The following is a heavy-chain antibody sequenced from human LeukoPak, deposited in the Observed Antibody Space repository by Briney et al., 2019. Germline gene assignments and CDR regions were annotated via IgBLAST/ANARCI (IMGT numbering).Heavy chain of an antibody. V-gene: IGHV4-59*08. CDR1: GGSISSYY. Sequence: SETLSLTCTVSGGSISSYYWSWIRQPPGKGLEWIGYIYYSGSTNYNPSLKSRVTISVDTSKNQFSLKLSSVTAADTAVYYCARQMDTAMVTGHYYYYMDVWGKGTTVTVSS. D-gene: IGHD5-18*01. CDR2: IYYSGST. J-gene: IGHJ6*03. CDR3: ARQMDTAMVTGHYYYYMDV.